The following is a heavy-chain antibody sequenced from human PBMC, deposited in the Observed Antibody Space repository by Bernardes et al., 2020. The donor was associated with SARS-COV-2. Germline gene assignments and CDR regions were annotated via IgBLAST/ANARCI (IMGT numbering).Heavy chain of an antibody. V-gene: IGHV3-48*02. Sequence: RGSLSLSCAATGLTFSRYSMTWARQAPAKGLERVSYFSSNFITIYYADSVKGRFTISRDNAKNSLYLQMNSLRDEDTAVNYWARDIFSMYVDVWGQGTTGTVS. CDR2: FSSNFITI. CDR1: GLTFSRYS. D-gene: IGHD3-10*02. CDR3: ARDIFSMYVDV. J-gene: IGHJ6*02.